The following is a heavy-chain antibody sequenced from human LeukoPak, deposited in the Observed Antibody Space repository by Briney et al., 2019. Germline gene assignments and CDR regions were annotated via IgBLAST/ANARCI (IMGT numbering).Heavy chain of an antibody. Sequence: PGGSLRLSCAAAGFTFNNFEMNWVRQAPGKGLEWIAYVSGSGSEIHYGDSVEGRFTISRDNAKSSVYLQMDSLRAEDMALYYCATKVPGTSYFSSWGQGTLVTVSS. CDR2: VSGSGSEI. CDR3: ATKVPGTSYFSS. J-gene: IGHJ4*02. D-gene: IGHD6-19*01. CDR1: GFTFNNFE. V-gene: IGHV3-48*03.